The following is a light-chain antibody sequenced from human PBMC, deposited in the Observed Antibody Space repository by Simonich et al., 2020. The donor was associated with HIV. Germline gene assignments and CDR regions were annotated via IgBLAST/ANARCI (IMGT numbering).Light chain of an antibody. Sequence: DIQMPQSPSSLSASVGDRVTITSRASKGICNSLAWYQQKPGKAPKLLLYAASPLESWGPSRCSGRGSGTEYTLPISSLQPEDFATYYCQQYYSTPPWTFGQGTKVEIK. V-gene: IGKV1-NL1*01. CDR2: AAS. CDR3: QQYYSTPPWT. J-gene: IGKJ1*01. CDR1: KGICNS.